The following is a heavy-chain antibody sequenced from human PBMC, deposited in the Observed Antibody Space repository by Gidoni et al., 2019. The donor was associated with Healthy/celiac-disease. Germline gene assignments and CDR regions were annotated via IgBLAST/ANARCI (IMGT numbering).Heavy chain of an antibody. CDR1: GFTFSSYW. V-gene: IGHV3-7*03. CDR3: ARAREKVSSGWSLFDY. CDR2: IKQDGSEK. D-gene: IGHD6-19*01. Sequence: EVQLVESGGGLVQPGGSLRLSCAASGFTFSSYWMSWVRQAPGKGLEWVANIKQDGSEKYYVDSVKGRFTISRDNAKNSLYLQMNSLRAEDTAVYYCARAREKVSSGWSLFDYWGQGTLVTVSS. J-gene: IGHJ4*02.